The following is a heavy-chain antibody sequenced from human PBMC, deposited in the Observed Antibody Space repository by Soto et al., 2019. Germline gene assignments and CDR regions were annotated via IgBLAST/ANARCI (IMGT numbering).Heavy chain of an antibody. CDR1: GGTFSSYT. D-gene: IGHD3-9*01. CDR3: AREVPLRYFDWLYGAFDI. J-gene: IGHJ3*02. Sequence: SVKVSCKASGGTFSSYTISWVRQAPGQGLEWMGRIIPILGIANYAQKFQGRVTITADKSTSTAYMELSSLRSEDTAVYYCAREVPLRYFDWLYGAFDIWGQGTMVTVSS. V-gene: IGHV1-69*04. CDR2: IIPILGIA.